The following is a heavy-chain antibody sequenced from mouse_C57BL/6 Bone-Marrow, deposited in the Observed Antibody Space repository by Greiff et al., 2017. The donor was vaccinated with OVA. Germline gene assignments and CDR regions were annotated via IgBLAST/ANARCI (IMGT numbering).Heavy chain of an antibody. CDR3: TTPITTVAFDY. Sequence: VQLQQSGAELVRPGASVKLSCTASGFNIKDDYMHWVKQRPEQGLEWIGWIDPENGDTEYASQFQGKATIPADTSSNTAYLQLSSLTSEDTAVYYCTTPITTVAFDYWGQGTTLTVSS. CDR2: IDPENGDT. D-gene: IGHD1-1*01. V-gene: IGHV14-4*01. J-gene: IGHJ2*01. CDR1: GFNIKDDY.